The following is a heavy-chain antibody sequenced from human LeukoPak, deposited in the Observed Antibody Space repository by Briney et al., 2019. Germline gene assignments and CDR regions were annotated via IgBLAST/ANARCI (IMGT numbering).Heavy chain of an antibody. D-gene: IGHD2-15*01. J-gene: IGHJ5*02. CDR3: ARVNRYCSGGSCGIASRSWFDP. CDR1: GGSISSSSYY. V-gene: IGHV4-39*07. Sequence: SETLSLTCTVSGGSISSSSYYWGWIRQPPGKGLEWIGSIYYSGSTHYNPSLKSRVTISVDTSKNQFSLKLSSVTAADTAVYYCARVNRYCSGGSCGIASRSWFDPWGQGTLVTVSS. CDR2: IYYSGST.